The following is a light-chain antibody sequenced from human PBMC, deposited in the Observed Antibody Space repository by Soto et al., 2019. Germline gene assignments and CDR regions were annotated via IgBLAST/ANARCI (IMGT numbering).Light chain of an antibody. V-gene: IGLV2-14*01. CDR2: DVS. CDR1: SSDVGGYNY. J-gene: IGLJ3*02. Sequence: QSALTQPASVSGSPGQSITISCTGTSSDVGGYNYVSWYQQHPGKAPKLMIYDVSNRPSGVSNRFSGSKSGNTPSLTISGLEAEDESDCYCNSNTSSSHWVFGAGTKVTVL. CDR3: NSNTSSSHWV.